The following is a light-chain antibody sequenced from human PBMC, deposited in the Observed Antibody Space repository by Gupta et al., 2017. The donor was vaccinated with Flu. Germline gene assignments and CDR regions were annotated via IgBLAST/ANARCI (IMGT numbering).Light chain of an antibody. CDR1: SSNLGAGYD. Sequence: QSGLTQPPSVSGAPGQRLTISCTGRSSNLGAGYDVPWYQQLPGTAPKLLLYGNHHRPSGVPDRFSGSKSGTSASLAITGLQADDEAEYYCQSYDSSLRGSVFGGGTKLTVL. CDR3: QSYDSSLRGSV. V-gene: IGLV1-40*01. J-gene: IGLJ3*02. CDR2: GNH.